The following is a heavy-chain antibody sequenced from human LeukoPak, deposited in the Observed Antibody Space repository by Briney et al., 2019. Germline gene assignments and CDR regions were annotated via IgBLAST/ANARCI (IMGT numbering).Heavy chain of an antibody. Sequence: GSLRLSCAASRFTFSDYDMSWIRQAPGKGLDWVSYITTSGNTVYYADSVKGRFTISRDNAKNSFFLQMNSLRAEDTAVYYCAIFAARGVQLWVPVYWGQGTLVTVSS. V-gene: IGHV3-11*01. CDR2: ITTSGNTV. D-gene: IGHD5-18*01. J-gene: IGHJ4*02. CDR1: RFTFSDYD. CDR3: AIFAARGVQLWVPVY.